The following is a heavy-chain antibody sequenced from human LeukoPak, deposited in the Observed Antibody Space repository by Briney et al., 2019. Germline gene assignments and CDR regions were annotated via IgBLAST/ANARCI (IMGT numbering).Heavy chain of an antibody. V-gene: IGHV1-8*01. CDR2: MNPNSGNT. D-gene: IGHD2-2*01. Sequence: ASVKVSCKASGYTFTSYDINWVRQATGQGLEWMGWMNPNSGNTGYAQKFQGRVTMTRNTSISTAYMELSSLRSEDTAVYYCARGGGSCSSTSCLPDYWGQGTLVTVSS. CDR1: GYTFTSYD. CDR3: ARGGGSCSSTSCLPDY. J-gene: IGHJ4*02.